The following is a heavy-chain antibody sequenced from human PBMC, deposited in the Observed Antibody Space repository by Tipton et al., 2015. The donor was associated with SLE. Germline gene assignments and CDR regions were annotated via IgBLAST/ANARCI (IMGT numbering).Heavy chain of an antibody. CDR3: ARETAGDTYYDCGMDV. D-gene: IGHD6-13*01. Sequence: TLSLTCTVSGGSISSYYWSWIRQPPGKGLEWIGYIYYSVSTNYNPSLKSRVTISVDTSKNQFSLNLSSVTAADTTVDYCARETAGDTYYDCGMDVWGQGATVTVSS. CDR1: GGSISSYY. V-gene: IGHV4-59*01. CDR2: IYYSVST. J-gene: IGHJ6*02.